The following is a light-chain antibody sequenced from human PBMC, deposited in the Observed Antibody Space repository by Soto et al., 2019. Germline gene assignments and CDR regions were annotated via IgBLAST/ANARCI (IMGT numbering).Light chain of an antibody. CDR2: NNY. Sequence: QSALTQPHSASGTPGQRVTISCSGSSSNIGSNSVNWYQQVPGTAPKLLIYNNYQRPSGVPDRFSGSKSRTSASLAISGLQSEDEAVYYCATRDDSLNGRVFGGGTQLTVL. J-gene: IGLJ3*02. CDR3: ATRDDSLNGRV. V-gene: IGLV1-44*01. CDR1: SSNIGSNS.